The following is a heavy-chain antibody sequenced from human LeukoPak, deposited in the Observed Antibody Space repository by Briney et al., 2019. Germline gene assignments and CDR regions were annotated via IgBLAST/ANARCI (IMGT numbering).Heavy chain of an antibody. CDR3: ARDRTGVYYYGMDV. V-gene: IGHV3-11*01. D-gene: IGHD4-23*01. CDR1: GFTFSDYY. CDR2: ISSSGSTI. J-gene: IGHJ6*02. Sequence: GGSLRLSCAASGFTFSDYYMSWIRQAPGKGLEWVSYISSSGSTIYYADSVKGRFTISRDNAKNSLYLQMNSPRAEDTAVYYCARDRTGVYYYGMDVWGQGTTVTVSS.